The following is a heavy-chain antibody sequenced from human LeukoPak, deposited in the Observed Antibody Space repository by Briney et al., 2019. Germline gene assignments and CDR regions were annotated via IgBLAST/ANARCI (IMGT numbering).Heavy chain of an antibody. J-gene: IGHJ4*02. CDR1: GGSISSSSYN. V-gene: IGHV4-39*07. CDR3: ERFRLVATMSFDY. D-gene: IGHD5-12*01. Sequence: PSETLSLTCTVSGGSISSSSYNWGWIRQPPGKGLEWIGGIYYSGSTYYNPSLKSRVTISVDTSKNQFSLKLSSVTAADTAVCYCERFRLVATMSFDYWGQGTLVTVSS. CDR2: IYYSGST.